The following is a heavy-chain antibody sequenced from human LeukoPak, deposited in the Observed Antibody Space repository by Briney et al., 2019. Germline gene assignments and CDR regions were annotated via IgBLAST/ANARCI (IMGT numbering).Heavy chain of an antibody. CDR3: ARGVSYAMDV. Sequence: GASVKVSCKASGYTFTSYAIHWVRRAPGQRLEWMGWINGGNGNAKYSQEFQGRVTITRDTSANTAYMELSSLRSEDMALYYCARGVSYAMDVWGQGTTVTVAS. CDR2: INGGNGNA. V-gene: IGHV1-3*03. J-gene: IGHJ6*02. CDR1: GYTFTSYA.